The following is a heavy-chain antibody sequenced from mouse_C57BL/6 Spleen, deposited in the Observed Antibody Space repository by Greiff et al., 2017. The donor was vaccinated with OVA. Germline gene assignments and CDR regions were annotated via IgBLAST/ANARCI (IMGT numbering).Heavy chain of an antibody. CDR3: AREDGYDGADWYFDV. J-gene: IGHJ1*03. CDR2: IYPGDGAT. D-gene: IGHD2-2*01. CDR1: GYAFSSSW. V-gene: IGHV1-82*01. Sequence: QVQLQQSGPELVKPGASVKISCKASGYAFSSSWMNWVKQRPGKGLEWIGRIYPGDGATNYHGKFKGKATLTADKSSSTADMQLSSLTSEDSAVYFCAREDGYDGADWYFDVWGTGTTVTVSS.